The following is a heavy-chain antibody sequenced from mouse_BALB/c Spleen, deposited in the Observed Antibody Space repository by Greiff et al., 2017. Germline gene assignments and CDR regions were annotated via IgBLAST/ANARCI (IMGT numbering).Heavy chain of an antibody. V-gene: IGHV5-4*02. CDR2: ISDGGSYT. J-gene: IGHJ4*01. Sequence: EVMLVESGGGLVKPGGSLKLSCAASGFTFSDYYMYWVRQTPEKRLEWVATISDGGSYTYYPDSVKGRFTISRDNAKNNLYLQMSSLKSEDTAMYYCARGEVQAMDYWGQGTSVTVSS. CDR1: GFTFSDYY. D-gene: IGHD2-14*01. CDR3: ARGEVQAMDY.